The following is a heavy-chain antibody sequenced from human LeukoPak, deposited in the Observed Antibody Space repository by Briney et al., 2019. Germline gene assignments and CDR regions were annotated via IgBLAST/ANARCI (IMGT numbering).Heavy chain of an antibody. V-gene: IGHV3-23*01. CDR3: AKRRGGNSAEFDH. CDR2: ISGSGGYT. J-gene: IGHJ4*02. Sequence: GGSLRLSCAASGLTFSTYGMSWVRQAPGKGLEWVSAISGSGGYTYYADSVKGRLTISRDNSKNTLYPQMNSLRAEDTAVYYCAKRRGGNSAEFDHWGRGTLVTVSP. D-gene: IGHD4-23*01. CDR1: GLTFSTYG.